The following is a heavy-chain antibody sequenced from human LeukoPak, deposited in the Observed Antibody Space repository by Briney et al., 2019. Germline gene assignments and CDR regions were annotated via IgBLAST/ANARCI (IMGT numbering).Heavy chain of an antibody. CDR3: ARDVTTVTTSYRYYFDN. J-gene: IGHJ4*02. Sequence: GGTLRLSCAASGFTFSTYGMSWVRQAPGKGLEWVSAISGGGGSTYYADSVNGRFTISRDNSKNTLYLQMNSLRAEDTAVYYCARDVTTVTTSYRYYFDNWGQGTLVTVSS. V-gene: IGHV3-23*01. CDR1: GFTFSTYG. D-gene: IGHD4-17*01. CDR2: ISGGGGST.